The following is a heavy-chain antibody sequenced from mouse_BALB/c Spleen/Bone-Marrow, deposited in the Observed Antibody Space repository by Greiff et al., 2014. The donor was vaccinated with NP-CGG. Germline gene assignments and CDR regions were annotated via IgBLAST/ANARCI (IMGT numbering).Heavy chain of an antibody. CDR2: IYPGDGDT. CDR3: AFGNYDFDY. J-gene: IGHJ2*01. V-gene: IGHV1-80*01. D-gene: IGHD2-1*01. CDR1: GYAFSSYW. Sequence: QVQLQQSGAELVRPGSSVKISCKASGYAFSSYWMIWVKQRPGQGLEWIGQIYPGDGDTNYSGKFKGKATLTADESSSTAYMQLSSLTSEYSAVYFCAFGNYDFDYWGQGTTLTVSS.